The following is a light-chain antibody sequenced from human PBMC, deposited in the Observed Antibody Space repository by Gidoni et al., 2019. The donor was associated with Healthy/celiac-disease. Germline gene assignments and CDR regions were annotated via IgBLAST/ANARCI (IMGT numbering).Light chain of an antibody. CDR3: QQYNNWPGT. J-gene: IGKJ2*01. Sequence: EIVMTQSPSTLSVSPGERATLSCRASQCVRSNLAWYQQKPGQAPRLLIYGASTRATGIPARLSGSGSGTEVTLTISSLQSEDFAVYYCQQYNNWPGTFGQGTKLEIK. CDR1: QCVRSN. V-gene: IGKV3-15*01. CDR2: GAS.